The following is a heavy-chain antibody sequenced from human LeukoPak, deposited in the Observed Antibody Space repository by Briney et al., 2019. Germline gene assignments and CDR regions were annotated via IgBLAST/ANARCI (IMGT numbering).Heavy chain of an antibody. J-gene: IGHJ4*02. D-gene: IGHD3-22*01. CDR2: ISGSGGST. Sequence: GGSLRLSCAASGFTFSSYAMSWVRQAPGKGLEWVSAISGSGGSTYYADSVKGRFTISRDNSKNTLYLQMNSLRVEDTAVYYCAKERYYYDSSGYLDPWGQGTLVTVSS. CDR1: GFTFSSYA. CDR3: AKERYYYDSSGYLDP. V-gene: IGHV3-23*01.